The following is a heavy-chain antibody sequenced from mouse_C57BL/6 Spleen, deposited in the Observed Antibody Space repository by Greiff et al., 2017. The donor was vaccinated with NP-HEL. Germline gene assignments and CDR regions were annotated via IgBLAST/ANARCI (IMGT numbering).Heavy chain of an antibody. V-gene: IGHV1-74*01. CDR3: ATSGLGRDGPHWYFDV. J-gene: IGHJ1*03. CDR1: GYTFTSYW. Sequence: VQLQQPGAELVKPGALVKVSCKASGYTFTSYWMHWVKQRPGQGLEWIGRIHPSDSDTNYNQKFKGKATLTVDKSSSTAYMQLSSLTSEDSAVYYCATSGLGRDGPHWYFDVWGTGTTVTVSS. D-gene: IGHD4-1*01. CDR2: IHPSDSDT.